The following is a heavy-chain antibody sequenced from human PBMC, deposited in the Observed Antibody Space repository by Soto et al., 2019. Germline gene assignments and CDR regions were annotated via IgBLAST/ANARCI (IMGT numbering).Heavy chain of an antibody. V-gene: IGHV4-4*07. D-gene: IGHD6-19*01. CDR2: IHSSGTF. CDR1: NGSISGSY. J-gene: IGHJ6*02. CDR3: ARDREAGYNFYYGMDV. Sequence: SETLSLTCTVSNGSISGSYWSWVRQPAGKRLEWIGRIHSSGTFNYNPSLKSRVTVSVDTSTNQVSLKLASVTAADTAVYYCARDREAGYNFYYGMDVWGQGTTVTVSS.